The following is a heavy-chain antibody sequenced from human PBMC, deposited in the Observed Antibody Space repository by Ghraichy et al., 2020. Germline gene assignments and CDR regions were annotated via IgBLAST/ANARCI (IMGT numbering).Heavy chain of an antibody. CDR2: INTKTGNP. CDR1: GYTFTTYT. CDR3: ARDQGGNYDVWTGTYSL. D-gene: IGHD3-3*01. V-gene: IGHV7-4-1*02. J-gene: IGHJ4*02. Sequence: ASVKVSCKASGYTFTTYTLNWVRQAPGQGLEWMGWINTKTGNPTYAQGFAGRFVFSLDTSVSTAYLQISRLRAEDTAVYYCARDQGGNYDVWTGTYSLWGQGTLVTVSS.